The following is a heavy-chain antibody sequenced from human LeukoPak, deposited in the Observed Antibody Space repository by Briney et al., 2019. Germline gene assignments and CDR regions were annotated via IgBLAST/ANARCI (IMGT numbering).Heavy chain of an antibody. V-gene: IGHV1-69*05. J-gene: IGHJ3*02. CDR1: GGTFSSYA. Sequence: SVKVSCKASGGTFSSYAISWVRQAPGQGLEWMGGIIPIFGTANYAQKFQGRVTITTDESTSTAYMELSSLRSEDTAVYYCARVSSCWTDRIVGAIPPHAFDIWGQGTMVTVSS. CDR2: IIPIFGTA. CDR3: ARVSSCWTDRIVGAIPPHAFDI. D-gene: IGHD1-26*01.